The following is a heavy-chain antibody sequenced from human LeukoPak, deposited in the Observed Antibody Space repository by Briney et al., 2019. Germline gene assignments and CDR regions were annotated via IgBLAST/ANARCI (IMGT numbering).Heavy chain of an antibody. CDR2: INPNSGGT. CDR1: GYTLTELS. J-gene: IGHJ4*02. D-gene: IGHD2-2*01. V-gene: IGHV1-2*06. CDR3: ASVVVPAAMPFDY. Sequence: ASVKVSCTVSGYTLTELSMHWVRQAPGQGLEWMGRINPNSGGTNYAQKFQGRVTMTRDTSISTAYMELSRLRSDDTAVYYCASVVVPAAMPFDYWGQETLVTVSS.